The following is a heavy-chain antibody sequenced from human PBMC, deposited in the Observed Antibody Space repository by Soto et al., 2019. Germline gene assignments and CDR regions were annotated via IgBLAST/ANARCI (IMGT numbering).Heavy chain of an antibody. CDR3: AREDVTFDY. J-gene: IGHJ4*02. Sequence: GSLRLSCTVSGFNFSRYWMNWVRQAPGKGLEWVANSRPDTDDRFHADSVRGRFSISRDNAKKSLFLQMNSLRVEDTAIYYCAREDVTFDYWGQGILVTVSS. V-gene: IGHV3-7*04. CDR2: SRPDTDDR. CDR1: GFNFSRYW. D-gene: IGHD2-21*02.